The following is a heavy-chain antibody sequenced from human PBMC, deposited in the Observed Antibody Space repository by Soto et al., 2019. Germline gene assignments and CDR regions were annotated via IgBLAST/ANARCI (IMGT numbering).Heavy chain of an antibody. D-gene: IGHD3-3*01. Sequence: SETLSLTCTVSGGSISSYYWSWIRQPPGKGLEWIGYIYYSGSTNYNPSLKSRVTISVDTSKNQFSLKLSSVTAADTAVYYCARHKVFGVVNQSNWFDPWGQGTLVTVSS. CDR1: GGSISSYY. J-gene: IGHJ5*02. CDR3: ARHKVFGVVNQSNWFDP. CDR2: IYYSGST. V-gene: IGHV4-59*08.